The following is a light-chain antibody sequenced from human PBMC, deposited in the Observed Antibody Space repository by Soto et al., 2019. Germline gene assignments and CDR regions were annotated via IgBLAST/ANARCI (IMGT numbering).Light chain of an antibody. Sequence: DIQMTQSPSTLSASVGDRVTITCRASQNINNWLAWYQQKPGKAPKLLIYDASNLESGVPSRFSGSGSGTEFTLPISSLQPDDFATYYCQQYNSYSYTFGQGTKLEIK. V-gene: IGKV1-5*01. CDR3: QQYNSYSYT. CDR2: DAS. CDR1: QNINNW. J-gene: IGKJ2*01.